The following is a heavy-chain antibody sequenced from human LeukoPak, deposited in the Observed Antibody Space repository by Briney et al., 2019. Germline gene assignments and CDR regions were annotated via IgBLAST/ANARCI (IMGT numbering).Heavy chain of an antibody. CDR1: GFTFSSYS. V-gene: IGHV3-21*01. CDR3: ARVLRFLEWLSHGAFDI. Sequence: GGSLRLSCAASGFTFSSYSMNWVRQAPGKGLEWVSSISSSSSYKYYADSVKGRFTISRDNAKNSLYLQMNSLRAEDTAVYYCARVLRFLEWLSHGAFDIWGQGTMVTVSS. CDR2: ISSSSSYK. J-gene: IGHJ3*02. D-gene: IGHD3-3*01.